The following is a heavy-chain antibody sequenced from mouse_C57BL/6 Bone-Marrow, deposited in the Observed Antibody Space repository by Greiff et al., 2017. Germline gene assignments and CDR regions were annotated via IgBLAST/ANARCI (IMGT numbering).Heavy chain of an antibody. CDR1: GFSLTSYG. CDR2: IWGDGST. CDR3: AKPVRWDKGHAMDY. D-gene: IGHD3-3*01. Sequence: VQLQQSGPGLVAPSQSLSITCTVSGFSLTSYGVSWVRQPPGKGLEWLGVIWGDGSTNYHSALISRLSISKDNSKSQVFLKLNSLQTDDTATYYCAKPVRWDKGHAMDYWGQGTSVTVSS. V-gene: IGHV2-3*01. J-gene: IGHJ4*01.